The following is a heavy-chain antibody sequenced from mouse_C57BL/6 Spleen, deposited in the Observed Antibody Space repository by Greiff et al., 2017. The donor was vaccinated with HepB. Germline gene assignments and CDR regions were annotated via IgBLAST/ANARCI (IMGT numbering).Heavy chain of an antibody. V-gene: IGHV1-64*01. J-gene: IGHJ2*01. CDR1: GYTFTSYW. Sequence: QVQLQQPGAELVKPGASVKLSCKASGYTFTSYWMHWVKQRPGQGLEWIGMIHPNSGSTNYNEKFKSKATLTVDKSSSTAYMQLSSLTSEDSAVYYCARSDYGSSPYFDYWGQGTTLTVSS. D-gene: IGHD1-1*01. CDR3: ARSDYGSSPYFDY. CDR2: IHPNSGST.